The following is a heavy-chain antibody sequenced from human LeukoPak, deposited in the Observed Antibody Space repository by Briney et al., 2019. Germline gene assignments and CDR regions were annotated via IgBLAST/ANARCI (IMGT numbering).Heavy chain of an antibody. D-gene: IGHD3-16*01. CDR3: ARHLNTFDQGGASYYYIDV. J-gene: IGHJ6*03. V-gene: IGHV4-59*08. CDR2: LFYSGNT. Sequence: SGTLCLTCAVSGVSMSYYYWSWIRQPPGKGLEWVWSLFYSGNTNYNPSVKSRVTISIDTSKSQFSLKLTSLTAADTAVYYCARHLNTFDQGGASYYYIDVWGKGTTVAVSS. CDR1: GVSMSYYY.